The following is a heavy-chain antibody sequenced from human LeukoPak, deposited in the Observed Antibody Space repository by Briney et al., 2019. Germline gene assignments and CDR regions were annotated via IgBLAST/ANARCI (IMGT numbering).Heavy chain of an antibody. CDR1: GFTVSTYA. D-gene: IGHD2-8*01. CDR2: FGSSSGTI. V-gene: IGHV3-48*04. Sequence: GGSLRLSCAVSGFTVSTYAMNWIRQAPGKGLEWVSYFGSSSGTIHYADSVRGRFTISRDNAKMSLYLQMNSLRVEDTAVYYCARSNGLRYFDRWGQGTLVTVS. CDR3: ARSNGLRYFDR. J-gene: IGHJ4*02.